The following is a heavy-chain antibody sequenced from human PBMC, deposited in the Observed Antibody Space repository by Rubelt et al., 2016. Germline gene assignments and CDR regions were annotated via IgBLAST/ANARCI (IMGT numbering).Heavy chain of an antibody. CDR2: ISASGGTT. Sequence: GKGLEWLSGISASGGTTYYADSVKGRFTISRDNPESTLYLHMNSLKTEDTAVYYCARVSFYYDSSGDYYYYYGMDVWGQGTTVTVSS. J-gene: IGHJ6*02. CDR3: ARVSFYYDSSGDYYYYYGMDV. D-gene: IGHD3-22*01. V-gene: IGHV3-23*01.